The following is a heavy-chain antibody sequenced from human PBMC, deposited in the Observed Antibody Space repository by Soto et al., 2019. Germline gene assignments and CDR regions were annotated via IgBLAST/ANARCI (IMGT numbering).Heavy chain of an antibody. J-gene: IGHJ4*02. CDR2: ISPYKGNT. CDR1: GYTFTSCG. Sequence: KVSCKASGYTFTSCGIAWVRQAPGQGLEWMGWISPYKGNTHYAQKFQGRVTMTTDTSTSTAYMELRSLRSDDTAVYYCARDLDGSGSYYTDYWGQGTLVTVSS. V-gene: IGHV1-18*01. CDR3: ARDLDGSGSYYTDY. D-gene: IGHD3-10*01.